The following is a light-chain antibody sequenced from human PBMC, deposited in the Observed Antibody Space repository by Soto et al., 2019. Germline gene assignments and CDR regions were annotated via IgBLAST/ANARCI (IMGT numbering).Light chain of an antibody. CDR3: QQSYGALRT. CDR1: QSISRH. Sequence: DIQMTQSPSALSASVGDRVTITCRASQSISRHLNWYQQKPVKAPKSLIYAASSLQSGVPSRFSGSGSGTEFTLTISNLQPDDSAIYYCQQSYGALRTFVQGTKVEIK. J-gene: IGKJ1*01. CDR2: AAS. V-gene: IGKV1-39*01.